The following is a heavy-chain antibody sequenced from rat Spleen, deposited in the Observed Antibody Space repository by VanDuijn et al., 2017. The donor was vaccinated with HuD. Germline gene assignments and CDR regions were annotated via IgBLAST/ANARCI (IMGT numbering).Heavy chain of an antibody. V-gene: IGHV5-27*01. CDR1: GFTFSNYY. D-gene: IGHD4-3*01. CDR3: TGGGVPWCLDF. J-gene: IGHJ1*01. CDR2: ISTSGSRT. Sequence: EVQLVESGGGLVQPGRSLKLSCAASGFTFSNYYMAWVRQAPKKGLEWVATISTSGSRTYYPDSVKGRFTISKDNAESTLYLQMDSLRSEDTATYYCTGGGVPWCLDFWGPGTMVTVSS.